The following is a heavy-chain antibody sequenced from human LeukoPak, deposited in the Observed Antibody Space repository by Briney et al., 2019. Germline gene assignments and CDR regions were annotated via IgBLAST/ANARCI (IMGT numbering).Heavy chain of an antibody. CDR3: ASTYFSGSGMRAFDI. D-gene: IGHD3-10*01. V-gene: IGHV4-39*05. CDR1: GGSIGRSNYN. J-gene: IGHJ3*02. Sequence: PSETPSLTCTVSGGSIGRSNYNWDWIRQPPGKGLEWIGSIYYSGSTYYNPSLKSRVTISVDTSTNQFSLKLSSVTAADTAVYYCASTYFSGSGMRAFDIWGHGTMVTVSS. CDR2: IYYSGST.